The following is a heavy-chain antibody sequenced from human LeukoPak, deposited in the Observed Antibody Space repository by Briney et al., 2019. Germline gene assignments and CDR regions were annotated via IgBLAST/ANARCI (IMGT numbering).Heavy chain of an antibody. J-gene: IGHJ2*01. CDR3: ARGVTSVLSFWYFDL. V-gene: IGHV4-4*07. D-gene: IGHD4-11*01. CDR1: GDSIRGYY. Sequence: SETLSLTCSVSGDSIRGYYWNWIRQPAGNGLEWIGRIYTSGSTDYKPSLKSRVTMSVDASKKWFSLKMTSVTAADTAVYYCARGVTSVLSFWYFDLWGRGTLVTVSS. CDR2: IYTSGST.